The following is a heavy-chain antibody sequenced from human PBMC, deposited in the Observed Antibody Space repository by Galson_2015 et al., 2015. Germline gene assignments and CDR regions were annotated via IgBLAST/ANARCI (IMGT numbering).Heavy chain of an antibody. J-gene: IGHJ4*02. CDR1: GYSFTSYW. D-gene: IGHD3-22*01. CDR3: ARGRTYYYDSSGLHPFDY. Sequence: QSGAEVKKPGESLKISCKGSGYSFTSYWIGWVRQMPGKGLEWMGIIYPGDSDTRYSPSFQGQVTISADKSISTAYLQWSSLKASDTAMYYCARGRTYYYDSSGLHPFDYWGQGTLVTVSS. V-gene: IGHV5-51*01. CDR2: IYPGDSDT.